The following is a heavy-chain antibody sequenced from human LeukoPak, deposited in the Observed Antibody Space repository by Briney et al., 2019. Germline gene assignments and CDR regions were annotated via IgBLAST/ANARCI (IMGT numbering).Heavy chain of an antibody. D-gene: IGHD4-17*01. J-gene: IGHJ4*02. CDR2: INPNSGDT. CDR3: ARDPMTTVTYFDY. CDR1: GYTFTGYY. V-gene: IGHV1-2*02. Sequence: ASVKVSCKASGYTFTGYYMHWVRQAPGQGLEWMGWINPNSGDTNYAQKFQGRVTMTRDTSISTAYMELSRLRSDDTAVYYCARDPMTTVTYFDYWGQGTLVTVSS.